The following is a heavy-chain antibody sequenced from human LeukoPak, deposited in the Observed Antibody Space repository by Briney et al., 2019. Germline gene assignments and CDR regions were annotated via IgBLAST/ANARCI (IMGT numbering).Heavy chain of an antibody. CDR3: ARGYYGDCTGPYYYYYGMDV. D-gene: IGHD4-17*01. CDR1: GGTFSSYA. CDR2: IIPIFGTA. J-gene: IGHJ6*02. V-gene: IGHV1-69*01. Sequence: GSSVKVSCKASGGTFSSYAISWVRQAPGQGLEWMGGIIPIFGTANYAQKFQGRVTITADESTSTAYMELSSLRSEDTAVYYCARGYYGDCTGPYYYYYGMDVWGQGTTVTVSS.